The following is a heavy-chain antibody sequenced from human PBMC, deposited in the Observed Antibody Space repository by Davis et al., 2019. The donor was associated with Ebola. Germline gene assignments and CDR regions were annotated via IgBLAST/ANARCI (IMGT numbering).Heavy chain of an antibody. J-gene: IGHJ4*02. CDR3: ARGRSAAGTSHYFDY. V-gene: IGHV3-48*02. Sequence: GGSLRLSCAASGFTFSSYSMDWVRQAPGKGLEWVSYISSTSSTIYYADSVKGRFTISRDNAKNSLYLQMNSLRDEDTAVYFCARGRSAAGTSHYFDYWGQGTLVTVSS. CDR1: GFTFSSYS. D-gene: IGHD6-13*01. CDR2: ISSTSSTI.